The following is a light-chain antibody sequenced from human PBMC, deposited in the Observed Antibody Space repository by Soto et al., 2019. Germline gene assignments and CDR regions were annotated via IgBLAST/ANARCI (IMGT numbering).Light chain of an antibody. CDR2: LAS. J-gene: IGKJ2*01. CDR3: MQALQPLYT. V-gene: IGKV2-28*01. CDR1: QSLLHTNGYNY. Sequence: EILMTQSPLSLLVTPGEPASITCTSRQSLLHTNGYNYLDWYFQRPGQSPQLLIYLASNRASGVPDRFSGSGSGTHFTLQSSKVEAEDVGVYYCMQALQPLYTFGQGTELKIK.